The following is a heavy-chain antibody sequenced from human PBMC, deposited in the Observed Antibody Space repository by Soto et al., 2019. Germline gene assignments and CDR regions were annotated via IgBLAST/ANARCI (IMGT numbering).Heavy chain of an antibody. CDR3: ARAPERVGPFRF. D-gene: IGHD1-1*01. V-gene: IGHV1-8*01. J-gene: IGHJ4*02. CDR2: MNPNSGNT. CDR1: GYTFTSYD. Sequence: ASVKVSCKASGYTFTSYDINWVRQATGQGLEWMGWMNPNSGNTGYAQKFQGRVTMTRNTSISTAYMELSSLRSEDTAVYYCARAPERVGPFRFWGQGTLVTVSS.